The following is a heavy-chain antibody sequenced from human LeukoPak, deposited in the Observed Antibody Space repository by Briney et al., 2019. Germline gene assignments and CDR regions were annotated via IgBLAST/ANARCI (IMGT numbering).Heavy chain of an antibody. V-gene: IGHV4-34*01. CDR1: GFTFSSYG. D-gene: IGHD4-17*01. Sequence: TTGGPLRLSCAASGFTFSSYGMNWVRQSPGKGLEWIGDIQHDGRTKYSPSLRSRVTIVLDTSKNEFSLRLTRVTAADTAMYFCAREPEPQDYGDTVNAYDLWGQGTMAIVPS. CDR3: AREPEPQDYGDTVNAYDL. J-gene: IGHJ3*01. CDR2: IQHDGRT.